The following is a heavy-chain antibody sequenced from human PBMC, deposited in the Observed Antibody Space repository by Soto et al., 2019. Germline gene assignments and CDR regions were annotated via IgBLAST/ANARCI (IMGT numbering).Heavy chain of an antibody. CDR1: GITFSNYG. CDR3: ATVDNYYGSVF. CDR2: IWYDGITK. J-gene: IGHJ4*02. Sequence: QEQLVASGGGVVQPGTSLRLSCAASGITFSNYGFHWVRQAPGKGLEWVAVIWYDGITKFYSDSVKGRFTISRDNSKSTLYLQMNSLRAEDTALYYCATVDNYYGSVFWGQGTLVTVSS. D-gene: IGHD3-10*01. V-gene: IGHV3-33*01.